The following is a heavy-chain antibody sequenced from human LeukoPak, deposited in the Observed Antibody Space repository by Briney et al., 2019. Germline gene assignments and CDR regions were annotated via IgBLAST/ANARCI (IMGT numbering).Heavy chain of an antibody. CDR3: AREVGSGNSDRYFDY. CDR1: GITVSTSY. CDR2: INSDGSGT. V-gene: IGHV3-74*01. Sequence: GGSLRLSCAASGITVSTSYMSWVRQAPGKGLVWVSRINSDGSGTNYADSVKGRFTISRDNSNNTLYLQMKSLRAEDTAVYYCAREVGSGNSDRYFDYWGQGTLVTVSS. D-gene: IGHD3-10*01. J-gene: IGHJ4*02.